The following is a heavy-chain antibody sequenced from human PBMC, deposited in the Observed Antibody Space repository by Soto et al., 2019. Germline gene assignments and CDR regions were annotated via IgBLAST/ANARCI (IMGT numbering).Heavy chain of an antibody. Sequence: SETLSLTCTVSGDSISSGGYCWSWIRQHPGKGLEWIGYIYYSGSTYYNPSLKSRVTISVDTSKNQFSLKLSSVTAADTAVYYRAAEVGFGPLFDYWGQGTPVTVSS. V-gene: IGHV4-31*03. CDR2: IYYSGST. CDR3: AAEVGFGPLFDY. J-gene: IGHJ4*02. D-gene: IGHD3-3*01. CDR1: GDSISSGGYC.